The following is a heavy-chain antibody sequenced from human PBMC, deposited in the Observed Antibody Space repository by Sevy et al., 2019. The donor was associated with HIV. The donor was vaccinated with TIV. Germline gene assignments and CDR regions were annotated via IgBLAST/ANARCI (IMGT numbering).Heavy chain of an antibody. CDR3: ARAHAEWFGELPYLDY. Sequence: GGSLRLSCAASGFTVSSNYMSWVRQAPGKGLEWVSVIYSGGSTYYADSVKGRFTISRDNSKNTLYLQMNSLRAEDTAVYHCARAHAEWFGELPYLDYWGQGTLVTVSS. CDR2: IYSGGST. D-gene: IGHD3-10*01. J-gene: IGHJ4*02. V-gene: IGHV3-53*01. CDR1: GFTVSSNY.